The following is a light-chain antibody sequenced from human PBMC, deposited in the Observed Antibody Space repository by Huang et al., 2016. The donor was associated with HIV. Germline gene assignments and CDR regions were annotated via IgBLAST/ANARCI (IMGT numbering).Light chain of an antibody. J-gene: IGKJ1*01. V-gene: IGKV2-30*02. CDR2: KVS. Sequence: DVVLTQSPLSLPVTLGQPASISCRSSRSLVHTDGNTYLTWFQQRPGQSPRRLSYKVSNRDSGVPDRFSGSGSGTDFTLKISRVEAEDVGVYYCMQGIHWPSWTFGQGTKVEIK. CDR3: MQGIHWPSWT. CDR1: RSLVHTDGNTY.